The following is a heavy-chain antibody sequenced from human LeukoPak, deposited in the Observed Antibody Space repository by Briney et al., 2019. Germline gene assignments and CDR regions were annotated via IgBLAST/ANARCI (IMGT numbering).Heavy chain of an antibody. V-gene: IGHV4-34*01. CDR3: ARAVPAAIAIAGYFRH. CDR2: INHSGST. D-gene: IGHD2-2*02. Sequence: SSETLSLTCAVYGGSFSGYYWSWIRQPPGKGLEWIGEINHSGSTNYNPSLKSRVTISVDTSKNQFSLKLSSVTAADTAVYYCARAVPAAIAIAGYFRHWGQGTLVTVSS. CDR1: GGSFSGYY. J-gene: IGHJ1*01.